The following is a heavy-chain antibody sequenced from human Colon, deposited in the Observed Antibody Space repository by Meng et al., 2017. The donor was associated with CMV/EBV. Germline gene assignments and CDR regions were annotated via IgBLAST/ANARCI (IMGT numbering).Heavy chain of an antibody. Sequence: GESLKIPRAAPGFTLSSYAVSWVRQAPGKGLEWVSIISGNGDTTYYADSVKGRFTISRDNSKNTVSLQMNNLRAEDTAVYYCAHRGRDGYNIHYFGLDVWGQGTTVTVSS. J-gene: IGHJ6*02. V-gene: IGHV3-23*01. CDR1: GFTLSSYA. D-gene: IGHD5-24*01. CDR3: AHRGRDGYNIHYFGLDV. CDR2: ISGNGDTT.